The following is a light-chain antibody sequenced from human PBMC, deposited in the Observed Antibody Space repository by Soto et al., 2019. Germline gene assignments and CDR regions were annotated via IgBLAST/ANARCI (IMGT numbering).Light chain of an antibody. J-gene: IGKJ2*01. V-gene: IGKV3-20*01. CDR3: PQYGSSPYT. Sequence: ENVLTQSPGTLSLFPGERATLSCRASQSITLNYLAWYQQKPGQAPRLRISGASSRATGIPDRFSGSGSGTDFTLTISRLEPEDFAVYYCPQYGSSPYTFGQGTKVESK. CDR2: GAS. CDR1: QSITLNY.